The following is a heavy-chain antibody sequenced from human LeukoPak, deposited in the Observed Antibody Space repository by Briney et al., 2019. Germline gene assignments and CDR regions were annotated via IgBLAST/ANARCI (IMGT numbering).Heavy chain of an antibody. D-gene: IGHD6-13*01. CDR2: IYPCDSDT. Sequence: GEALKISCKGSGYSFTSYWIGWVRPMPGKGLEWRGIIYPCDSDTRYSPSFQGQVTILADKSISTAYLQWSSLKASDTAMYYCARDHSSSSGMDVWGQGTTVTVSS. V-gene: IGHV5-51*01. CDR1: GYSFTSYW. J-gene: IGHJ6*02. CDR3: ARDHSSSSGMDV.